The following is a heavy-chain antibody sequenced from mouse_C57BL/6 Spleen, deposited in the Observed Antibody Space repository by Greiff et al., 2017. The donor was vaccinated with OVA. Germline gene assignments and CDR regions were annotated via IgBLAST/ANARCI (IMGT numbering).Heavy chain of an antibody. CDR2: INPSNGGT. J-gene: IGHJ3*01. Sequence: QVQLQQSGTELVKPGASVKLSCKASGYTFTSYWMHWVKQRPGQGLEWIGNINPSNGGTNYNEKFKSKATLTVDKSSSTAYMQHSSLTSEDSAVXYCASDDYYYGSSAWFAYWGQGTLVTVSA. V-gene: IGHV1-53*01. D-gene: IGHD1-1*01. CDR1: GYTFTSYW. CDR3: ASDDYYYGSSAWFAY.